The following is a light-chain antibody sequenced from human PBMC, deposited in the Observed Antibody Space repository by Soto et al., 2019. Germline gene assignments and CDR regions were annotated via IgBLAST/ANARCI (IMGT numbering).Light chain of an antibody. CDR2: AAS. CDR3: LQDHSYPWT. CDR1: QDIRSD. J-gene: IGKJ1*01. Sequence: AIQLTQSPYSLSASVGDRVTLTCLAGQDIRSDLGWYQHKPGKAPRLLIHAASSLQSGVPSRFSGSASGTEFTLTISSLQPEDLASYYCLQDHSYPWTFGQGTKVDI. V-gene: IGKV1-6*01.